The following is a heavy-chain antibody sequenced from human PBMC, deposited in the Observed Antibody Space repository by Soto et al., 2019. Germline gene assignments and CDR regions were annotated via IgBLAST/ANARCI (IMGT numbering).Heavy chain of an antibody. CDR3: AKKGYYPSGKINLFDS. V-gene: IGHV4-38-2*01. Sequence: LSLTCAVSGYSINSDYYWGWIRQPPGKGLEWIGSVDHSGRTYYSPSLRSRLTIFIDTSKNQFSLRLTSVTAADTAMYFCAKKGYYPSGKINLFDSWGPGTLVTVSS. D-gene: IGHD3-10*01. J-gene: IGHJ4*02. CDR1: GYSINSDYY. CDR2: VDHSGRT.